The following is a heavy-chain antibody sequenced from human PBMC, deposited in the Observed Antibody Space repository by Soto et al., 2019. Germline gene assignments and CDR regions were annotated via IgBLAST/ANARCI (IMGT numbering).Heavy chain of an antibody. J-gene: IGHJ4*02. Sequence: QLQLQESGSGLVKPSQTLSLTCAVSGGSISSGGYSWSWIRQPPGKGLEWVGYIYHSGSTYYNPSLKSRVTTSIDRSKTQFSLKLSSVTAADTAVYYCTRSSSTVTTLDYWGQGTLVTVSS. CDR3: TRSSSTVTTLDY. D-gene: IGHD2-2*01. V-gene: IGHV4-30-2*01. CDR2: IYHSGST. CDR1: GGSISSGGYS.